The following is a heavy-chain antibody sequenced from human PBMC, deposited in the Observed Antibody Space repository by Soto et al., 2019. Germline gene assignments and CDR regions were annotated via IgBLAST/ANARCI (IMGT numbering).Heavy chain of an antibody. Sequence: QVQLVESGGGVVQPGRSLRLSCAASGFTFSSYAMHWVRQAPGKGLEWVAVISYDGSNKYYADSVKGRFTISRDNSKNTLYLQMNRLRAEDTAVYYCAREPRIQLWLNWFDPWGQGTLVTVSS. J-gene: IGHJ5*02. CDR3: AREPRIQLWLNWFDP. CDR1: GFTFSSYA. CDR2: ISYDGSNK. V-gene: IGHV3-30-3*01. D-gene: IGHD5-18*01.